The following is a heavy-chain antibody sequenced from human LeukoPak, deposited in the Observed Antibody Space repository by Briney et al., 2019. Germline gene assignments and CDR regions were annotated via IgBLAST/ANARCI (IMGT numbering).Heavy chain of an antibody. V-gene: IGHV1-46*01. CDR2: INPSGGST. CDR3: ARELRPVLGYSYGNNWFDP. Sequence: ASAKVSCKASGYTFTSYYMHWVRQAPGQGLEWMGIINPSGGSTSYAQKFQGRVTMTRDTSTSTVYMELSSLRSEDTAVYYCARELRPVLGYSYGNNWFDPWGQGTLVTVPS. CDR1: GYTFTSYY. J-gene: IGHJ5*02. D-gene: IGHD5-18*01.